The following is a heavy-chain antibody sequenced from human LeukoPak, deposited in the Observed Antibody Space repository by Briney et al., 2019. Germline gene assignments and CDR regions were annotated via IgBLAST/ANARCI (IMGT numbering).Heavy chain of an antibody. CDR3: ARPPYCSSTSCYPFDY. J-gene: IGHJ4*02. CDR2: IDSGDSDT. Sequence: GESLKISCKGSGYSFTSYWIGWVRQMRGKGLEWMGIIDSGDSDTRYSPSFQGQVTISADKSISTAYLQSSSLKASDTAMYYCARPPYCSSTSCYPFDYWGQGTLVTVSS. V-gene: IGHV5-51*01. CDR1: GYSFTSYW. D-gene: IGHD2-2*01.